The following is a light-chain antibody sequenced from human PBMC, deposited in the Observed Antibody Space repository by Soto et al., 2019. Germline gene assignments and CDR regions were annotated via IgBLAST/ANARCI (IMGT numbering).Light chain of an antibody. J-gene: IGKJ3*01. CDR3: QQYGGSPPFT. Sequence: EIVLTQSPGTLSLSPGERATLSCRASQSVSSSYLAWYQQKPGQAPRLLISGASSRATGIPDRFSGSGSGTDFTLTISRLEPEDFAGYYCQQYGGSPPFTVGPGTKVDIK. CDR1: QSVSSSY. V-gene: IGKV3-20*01. CDR2: GAS.